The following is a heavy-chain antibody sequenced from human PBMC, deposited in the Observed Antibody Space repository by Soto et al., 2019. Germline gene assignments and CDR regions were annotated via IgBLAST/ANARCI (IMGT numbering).Heavy chain of an antibody. V-gene: IGHV1-3*01. CDR2: INAGNGNT. CDR3: ARGETVTTWGKTYYYYYMDV. J-gene: IGHJ6*03. D-gene: IGHD4-4*01. CDR1: GYTFTIYA. Sequence: ASVKVSCKASGYTFTIYAMHWVRQAPGQRLEWMGWINAGNGNTKYSQKFQGRVTITRDTSASTAYMELSSLRSEDTAVYYCARGETVTTWGKTYYYYYMDVWGKGTTVTVSS.